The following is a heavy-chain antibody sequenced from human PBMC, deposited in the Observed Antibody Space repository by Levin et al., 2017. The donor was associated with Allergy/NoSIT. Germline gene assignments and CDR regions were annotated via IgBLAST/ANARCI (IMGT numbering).Heavy chain of an antibody. CDR3: ARSSSLEWFDP. D-gene: IGHD3-3*01. V-gene: IGHV4-39*02. CDR1: GGSIISTNYY. J-gene: IGHJ5*02. CDR2: IYYTGSS. Sequence: MAGGSLRLSCTVSGGSIISTNYYWGWIRQPPGKGLEWIGSIYYTGSSHYNPSLQSRVTISVDTSKDHFSLNLSSVTAADTAVYYCARSSSLEWFDPWGQGTLVTVSS.